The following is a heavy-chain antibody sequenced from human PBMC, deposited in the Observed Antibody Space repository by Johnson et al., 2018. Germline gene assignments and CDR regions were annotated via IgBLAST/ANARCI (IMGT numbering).Heavy chain of an antibody. Sequence: QVQLQESGPGLVKPSETLSLTCTVSGGSISSYYWSWIRQPPGKGLEWIGYIYYSGSTNYNPSLKSRVTISVDTSKNQFSLKLSSVTAADTAVYYCATAGPAGMFSWYYGMDVWGQGTTVLVSS. D-gene: IGHD6-13*01. CDR3: ATAGPAGMFSWYYGMDV. V-gene: IGHV4-59*01. CDR1: GGSISSYY. J-gene: IGHJ6*02. CDR2: IYYSGST.